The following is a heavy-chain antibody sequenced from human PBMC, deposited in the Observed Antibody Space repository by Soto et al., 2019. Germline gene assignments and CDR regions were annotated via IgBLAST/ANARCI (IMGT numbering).Heavy chain of an antibody. Sequence: ASVKVSCKASGYTFTSYGISWVRQAPGQGLEWMGWISAYNGNTNYAQKLQGRVTMTTDTSTSTAYMELRSLRSDDTAVYYCARDLRIAAAGTSWFDPWGQGTLVTVSS. V-gene: IGHV1-18*01. CDR1: GYTFTSYG. J-gene: IGHJ5*02. CDR2: ISAYNGNT. D-gene: IGHD6-13*01. CDR3: ARDLRIAAAGTSWFDP.